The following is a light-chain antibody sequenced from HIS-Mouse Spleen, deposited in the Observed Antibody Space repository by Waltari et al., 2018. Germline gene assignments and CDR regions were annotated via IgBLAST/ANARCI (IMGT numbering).Light chain of an antibody. Sequence: SYELTQPPSVSVSPGQTARITCSGDALPNKDADSYHQKSGQAPVLVIYEDSKRPSGIPERFSGSSSGTMATLTISGAQVEDEADYYCYSTDSSGNHRVFGGGTKLTVL. CDR1: ALPNKD. CDR2: EDS. J-gene: IGLJ2*01. V-gene: IGLV3-10*01. CDR3: YSTDSSGNHRV.